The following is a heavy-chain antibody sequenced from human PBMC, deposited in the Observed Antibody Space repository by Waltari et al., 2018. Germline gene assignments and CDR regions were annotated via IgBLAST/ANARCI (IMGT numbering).Heavy chain of an antibody. D-gene: IGHD2-15*01. CDR2: VYPGDSDT. J-gene: IGHJ6*02. V-gene: IGHV5-51*03. Sequence: EVQLVQSGTEVRKPGDSLRISWTATGYNFPTNWTAWVRQTPGKGLEWMGIVYPGDSDTRYSPTFQGQVTISVDKSINSTYLQWSRLQTSDTAVYYCARLYGGNSGGMGFDVWGQGTTVTVSS. CDR1: GYNFPTNW. CDR3: ARLYGGNSGGMGFDV.